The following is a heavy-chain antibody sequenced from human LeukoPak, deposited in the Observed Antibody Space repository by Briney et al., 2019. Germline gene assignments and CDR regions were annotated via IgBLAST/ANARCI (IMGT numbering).Heavy chain of an antibody. D-gene: IGHD4-17*01. CDR2: IYYSGST. CDR1: GGSISSSSYY. J-gene: IGHJ4*02. V-gene: IGHV4-39*01. Sequence: PSETLSLTCTVSGGSISSSSYYWGWIRQPPGKGLEWIGSIYYSGSTYYNPSLKSRVTISVDTSKNQFSLKLSSVIAADTAVYYCASRYKDYGDWFDYWGQGTLATVSS. CDR3: ASRYKDYGDWFDY.